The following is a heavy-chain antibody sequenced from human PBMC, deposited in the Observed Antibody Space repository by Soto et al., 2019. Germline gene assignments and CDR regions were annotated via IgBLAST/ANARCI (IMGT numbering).Heavy chain of an antibody. J-gene: IGHJ4*02. CDR3: ARDWGGLGY. CDR1: GFTFSNYW. V-gene: IGHV3-7*03. Sequence: ESGGGLVQPGGSLRLSCAASGFTFSNYWMTWVRQAPGKGLEWVANIISDGGERSYVDSVKGRFIISRDNAKNSLYLEMNSLTVEDTAVYYCARDWGGLGYWGQGTLVTVSS. CDR2: IISDGGER. D-gene: IGHD3-10*01.